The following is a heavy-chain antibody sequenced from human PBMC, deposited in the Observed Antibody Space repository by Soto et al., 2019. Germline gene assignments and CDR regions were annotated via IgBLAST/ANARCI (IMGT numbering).Heavy chain of an antibody. CDR1: GFTFSSYA. D-gene: IGHD3-10*01. Sequence: GGSLRLSCAASGFTFSSYAMSWFRQAPGKGLEWVSAISGSGGSTYYADSVKGRFTISRDNSKNTLYLQMNSLRAEDTAVYYCAKDPRTYGSGSYSDYWGQGTLVTVSS. J-gene: IGHJ4*02. CDR3: AKDPRTYGSGSYSDY. V-gene: IGHV3-23*01. CDR2: ISGSGGST.